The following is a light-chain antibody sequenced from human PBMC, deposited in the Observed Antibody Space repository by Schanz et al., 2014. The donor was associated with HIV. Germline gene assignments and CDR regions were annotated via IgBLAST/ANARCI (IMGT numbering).Light chain of an antibody. CDR2: SDD. CDR3: QSYDSSLMGCGV. J-gene: IGLJ3*02. Sequence: QSVLTQPPSASGTPGQRVTISCSGSSSNIGRNTVNRYQHLPGTAPKLLIYSDDRRPSGVPDRLSGSKSGTSASLAISGLQAEDEGDYSCQSYDSSLMGCGVFGGGTKVTVL. CDR1: SSNIGRNT. V-gene: IGLV1-44*01.